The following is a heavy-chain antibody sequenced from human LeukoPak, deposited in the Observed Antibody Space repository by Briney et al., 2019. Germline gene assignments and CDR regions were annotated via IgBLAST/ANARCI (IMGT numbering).Heavy chain of an antibody. CDR2: ITPIFGTA. CDR3: ASGIADRDLDY. J-gene: IGHJ4*02. V-gene: IGHV1-69*01. D-gene: IGHD6-13*01. Sequence: SGNVSCKASVGTFSSYAISWVRQAPGQGLEWMGGITPIFGTANYAQKFQGRVTITADESTSTAYIELSSLRSEDTAVYYCASGIADRDLDYWGQGTLVTVSS. CDR1: VGTFSSYA.